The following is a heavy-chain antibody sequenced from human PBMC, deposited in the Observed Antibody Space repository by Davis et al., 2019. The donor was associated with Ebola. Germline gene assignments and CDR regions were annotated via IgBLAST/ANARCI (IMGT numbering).Heavy chain of an antibody. CDR3: ARDLGGVIVKGDAFDI. CDR2: IIPILGIA. CDR1: GYTFTSYA. D-gene: IGHD3-16*02. V-gene: IGHV1-69*04. J-gene: IGHJ3*02. Sequence: SVKVSCKASGYTFTSYAMHWVRQAPGQRLEWMGRIIPILGIANYAQKFQGRVTITADKSTSTAYMELSSLRSEDTAVYYCARDLGGVIVKGDAFDIWGQGTMVTVSS.